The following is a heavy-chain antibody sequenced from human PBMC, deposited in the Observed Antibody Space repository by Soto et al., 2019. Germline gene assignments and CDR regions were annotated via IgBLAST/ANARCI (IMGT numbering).Heavy chain of an antibody. CDR2: ITRDGYNK. D-gene: IGHD6-6*01. CDR3: TKSSGGSSSVGMDY. V-gene: IGHV3-30*04. CDR1: GFIFKNYA. Sequence: GGSLRLSCAVSGFIFKNYALDWVRQAPGKGLEWVASITRDGYNKYYADSVKGRFTISRDNSKNTLSLQMTALRVEDSSVYYCTKSSGGSSSVGMDYWGPGTLVTVSS. J-gene: IGHJ4*02.